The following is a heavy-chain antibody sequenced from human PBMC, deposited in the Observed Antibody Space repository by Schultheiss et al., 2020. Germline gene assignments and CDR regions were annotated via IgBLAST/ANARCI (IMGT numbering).Heavy chain of an antibody. CDR2: IYYSGST. CDR1: GGSISSGGYY. CDR3: AREDYGDHGYFDY. V-gene: IGHV4-31*03. J-gene: IGHJ4*02. Sequence: SETLSLTCTVSGGSISSGGYYWSWIRQHPGKGLEWIGYIYYSGSTYYNPSLKSRVTISVDTSKNQFSLKLSSVTAADTAVYYCAREDYGDHGYFDYWGQGTLVTVSS. D-gene: IGHD4-17*01.